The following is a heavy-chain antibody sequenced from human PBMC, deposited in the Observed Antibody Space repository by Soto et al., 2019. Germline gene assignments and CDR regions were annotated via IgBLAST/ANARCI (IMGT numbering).Heavy chain of an antibody. CDR1: GGSFSGYY. CDR3: ARLTSIAAAGITY. Sequence: ETLSLTCAVYGGSFSGYYWSWIRQPPGKGLEWIGEINHSGSTNYNPSLKSRVTISVDTSKNQFSLKLSSVTAADTAVYYCARLTSIAAAGITYWGQGTLVTVSS. V-gene: IGHV4-34*01. J-gene: IGHJ4*02. D-gene: IGHD6-13*01. CDR2: INHSGST.